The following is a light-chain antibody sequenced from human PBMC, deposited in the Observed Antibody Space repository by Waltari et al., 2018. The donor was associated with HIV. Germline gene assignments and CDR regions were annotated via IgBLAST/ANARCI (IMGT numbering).Light chain of an antibody. CDR3: AAWDESRATYV. V-gene: IGLV1-44*01. CDR2: SNK. Sequence: QSVLTQTPSTSGTPGQRVTMSCSGSASDIGAYSVNWYQKFPGTAPKLLIYSNKQRPSGVPDRFAGARSGTSASLAISGLQSGDEADYFCAAWDESRATYVFGTGTRVTVL. CDR1: ASDIGAYS. J-gene: IGLJ1*01.